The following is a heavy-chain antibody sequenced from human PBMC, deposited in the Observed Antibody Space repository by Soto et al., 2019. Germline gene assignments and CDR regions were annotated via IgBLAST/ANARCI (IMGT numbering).Heavy chain of an antibody. CDR3: VDLMTAVPTFGTAV. CDR2: IYWDDDK. CDR1: GFSLITTGSG. D-gene: IGHD4-17*01. V-gene: IGHV2-5*04. Sequence: QITLKESGPTLVEPTQTLTLTCTFSGFSLITTGSGVAWIRQPPGKALEWLALIYWDDDKRYSPSLKSRLTITKDTYKSQVVITMTNMDPVDTGTYFCVDLMTAVPTFGTAVSGRGTAVTVSS. J-gene: IGHJ6*02.